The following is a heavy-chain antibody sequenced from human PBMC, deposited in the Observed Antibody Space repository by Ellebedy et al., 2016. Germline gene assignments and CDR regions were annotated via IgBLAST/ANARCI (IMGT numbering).Heavy chain of an antibody. J-gene: IGHJ6*02. Sequence: ASVKVSCXASGYTITTYAMHWVRQAPGQGLEWMGWMTPNSGQTGYAQKFQGRVTMTTNTSISTAYMELSSLRSEDTAVYYCARRGLRFVSYFAMDVWGQGTTVTVSS. CDR1: GYTITTYA. V-gene: IGHV1-8*02. CDR2: MTPNSGQT. CDR3: ARRGLRFVSYFAMDV. D-gene: IGHD2-21*02.